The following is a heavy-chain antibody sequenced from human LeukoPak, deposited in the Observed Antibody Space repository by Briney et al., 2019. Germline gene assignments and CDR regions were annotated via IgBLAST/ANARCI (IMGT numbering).Heavy chain of an antibody. CDR3: ARVLAPPQSWSDP. CDR2: INHSGST. D-gene: IGHD3-3*01. J-gene: IGHJ5*02. Sequence: SETLSLTRAVYGGSFSGYYWSWIRQPPGKGLEWIGEINHSGSTNYNPSLKSRVTISVDTSKNQFSLKLSSVTAADTAVYYCARVLAPPQSWSDPWAQETLVTVSS. V-gene: IGHV4-34*01. CDR1: GGSFSGYY.